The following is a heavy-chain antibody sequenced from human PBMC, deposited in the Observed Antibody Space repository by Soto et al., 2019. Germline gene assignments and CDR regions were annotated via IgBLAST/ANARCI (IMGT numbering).Heavy chain of an antibody. CDR2: ISSSSRYI. Sequence: GGSLRLSCSASGFTFNFYSMNWVRQAPGKGLEWVSSISSSSRYIYYAASVKGRFTISRDNAQNSLYLQLNSLRAEDTAVYYCARDPRYRTTGDSRYYYMDVWGKGTTVTVSS. CDR1: GFTFNFYS. J-gene: IGHJ6*03. V-gene: IGHV3-21*01. D-gene: IGHD4-17*01. CDR3: ARDPRYRTTGDSRYYYMDV.